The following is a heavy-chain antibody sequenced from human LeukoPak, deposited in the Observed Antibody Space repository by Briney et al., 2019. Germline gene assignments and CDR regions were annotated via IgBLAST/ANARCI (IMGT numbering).Heavy chain of an antibody. CDR2: FVPEHDET. CDR1: GHTLSELS. Sequence: ASVKVSCKVSGHTLSELSMDWVRQAPGKGLEWVGNFVPEHDETRYAQKFQGRVTMTKDTSTDTAYMELSSLKSDDTAIYYCTMKLRFLEWLPPGDYWGQGSLVTVSS. CDR3: TMKLRFLEWLPPGDY. D-gene: IGHD3-3*01. V-gene: IGHV1-24*01. J-gene: IGHJ4*02.